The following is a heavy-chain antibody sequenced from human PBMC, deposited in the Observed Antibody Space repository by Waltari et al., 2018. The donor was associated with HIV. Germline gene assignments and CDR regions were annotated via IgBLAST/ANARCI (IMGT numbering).Heavy chain of an antibody. J-gene: IGHJ4*02. D-gene: IGHD3-10*01. CDR3: ARGQYGPGSREDY. CDR2: INHSGRT. V-gene: IGHV4-34*02. Sequence: QVQLQQWGTGLFKPSETLSLTCAVQGGSSSNYYWSWIRQPPGKGLEWIAEINHSGRTNYNPSLKSRLTISGDTSKTQFSVKLTSVTAADTAVYFCARGQYGPGSREDYCGQGTLVTVAS. CDR1: GGSSSNYY.